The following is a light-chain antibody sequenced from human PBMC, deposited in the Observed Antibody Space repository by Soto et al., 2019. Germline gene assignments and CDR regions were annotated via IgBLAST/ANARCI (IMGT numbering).Light chain of an antibody. CDR3: QQYNSYSPAT. Sequence: DIQMTQSPSSLSASVGDRVTITCRASQSISSYLNWYQQKPGKAPKLLIYEASSLESGVPSRFSGSGSGTEFTLTISSLQPDDFATYYCQQYNSYSPATFGQGTKVDIK. J-gene: IGKJ1*01. CDR2: EAS. CDR1: QSISSY. V-gene: IGKV1-5*03.